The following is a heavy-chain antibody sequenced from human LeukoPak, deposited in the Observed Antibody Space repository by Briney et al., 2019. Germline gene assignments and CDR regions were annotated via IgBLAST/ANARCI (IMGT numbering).Heavy chain of an antibody. Sequence: GGSLRLSCSASGFPFSIYGMNWVRQAPGKGLEWVSVSVGDGRTYYADSVRGRFTISRDDSKNTLYLQMNSLRAEDTAVYYCAKAQLGGYNYAPLDSWGQGTLVTVSS. CDR2: SVGDGRT. CDR1: GFPFSIYG. J-gene: IGHJ4*02. CDR3: AKAQLGGYNYAPLDS. D-gene: IGHD5-18*01. V-gene: IGHV3-23*01.